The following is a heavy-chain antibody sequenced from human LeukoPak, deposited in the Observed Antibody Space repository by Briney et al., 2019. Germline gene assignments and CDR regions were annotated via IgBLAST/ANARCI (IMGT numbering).Heavy chain of an antibody. D-gene: IGHD3-22*01. Sequence: GGSLRLSCAATGFTFSNYWMSWVRQAPGKGLEWVANIKQDGSEKSYVDSVKGRFAVSRDNAFISLFLQVNSLRVEDTAVYYCARSARGDESAYYYMDHWGQGTLVTVSS. V-gene: IGHV3-7*01. J-gene: IGHJ4*02. CDR1: GFTFSNYW. CDR2: IKQDGSEK. CDR3: ARSARGDESAYYYMDH.